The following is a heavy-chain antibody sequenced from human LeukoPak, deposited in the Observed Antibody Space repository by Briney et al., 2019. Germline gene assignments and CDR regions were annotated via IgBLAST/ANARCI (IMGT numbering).Heavy chain of an antibody. D-gene: IGHD2-21*02. J-gene: IGHJ5*02. Sequence: GGSLRLSCAASGFTFSSDWMHWVRQAPGKGLVWVSRINSDGSSTNYADSVKGRFTISRDNAKNTLYLQMNSLRAEDTAVYYCARENAGDRWFDPWGQGTLVTVSS. CDR3: ARENAGDRWFDP. CDR1: GFTFSSDW. CDR2: INSDGSST. V-gene: IGHV3-74*01.